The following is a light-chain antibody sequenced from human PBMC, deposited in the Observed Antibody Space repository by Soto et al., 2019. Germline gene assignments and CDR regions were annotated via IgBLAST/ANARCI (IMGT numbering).Light chain of an antibody. CDR1: QSVSSSY. Sequence: IVLTQSPGTLSLSPGERATLSCRASQSVSSSYLAWYQQKPGQAPRLLIYGTSGRATGIPDRFSGSGSGKEFTLTISRLEPEDFAVYYCQQYCSSPIFTFGPGTKVDIK. CDR2: GTS. J-gene: IGKJ3*01. CDR3: QQYCSSPIFT. V-gene: IGKV3-20*01.